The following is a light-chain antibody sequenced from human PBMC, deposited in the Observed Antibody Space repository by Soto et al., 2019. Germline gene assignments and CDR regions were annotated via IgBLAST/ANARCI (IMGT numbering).Light chain of an antibody. CDR2: DVT. V-gene: IGLV2-14*01. Sequence: QYALTQPASVSGSPGQSITISCTGTSRGVGGYNFVSWYQQHPDKAPKPMIYDVTNRPSGVSNRFSVSKSGNTASLTISGLQAEDEADYYCSSYTSISTYVFGTGTKVTVL. CDR3: SSYTSISTYV. J-gene: IGLJ1*01. CDR1: SRGVGGYNF.